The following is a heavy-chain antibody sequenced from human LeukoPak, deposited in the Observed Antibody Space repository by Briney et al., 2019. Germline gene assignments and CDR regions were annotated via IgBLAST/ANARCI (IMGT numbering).Heavy chain of an antibody. Sequence: SETLSLTCTVSGGSISSTSYYWGWIRQPPGKGLEWIGNIYYSGSTYYNPSLKSRVTLSVDTSKHQSPLKRSSATAADTAVYYCARLRQDSGYPYYFDYWGQGTRVTVSS. CDR2: IYYSGST. CDR1: GGSISSTSYY. J-gene: IGHJ4*02. V-gene: IGHV4-39*01. CDR3: ARLRQDSGYPYYFDY. D-gene: IGHD5-12*01.